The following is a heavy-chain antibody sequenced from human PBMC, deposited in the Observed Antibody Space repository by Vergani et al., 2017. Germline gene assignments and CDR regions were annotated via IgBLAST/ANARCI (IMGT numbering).Heavy chain of an antibody. CDR3: ARVGLSGYDWFDY. D-gene: IGHD5-12*01. V-gene: IGHV1-8*03. Sequence: QVQLVQSGSEVKRPGASVKVSCKASGYTFTSYQVGWVRLAPGQGLQWMGWMNHANGDTGSAQKFQGRVTITTDTSMTTVYLELNSLTSEDTAVYFCARVGLSGYDWFDYWGQGTRVTVSS. J-gene: IGHJ4*02. CDR1: GYTFTSYQ. CDR2: MNHANGDT.